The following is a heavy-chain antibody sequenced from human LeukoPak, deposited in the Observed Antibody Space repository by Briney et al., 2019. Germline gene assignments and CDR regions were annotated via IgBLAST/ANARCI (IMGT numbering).Heavy chain of an antibody. J-gene: IGHJ5*02. Sequence: GGPLRLSCAASGFTFSSYAMSWVRQAPGKGLEWVSALSGSGGSTYYADSVKGRFTISRDNSKNTLYLQMNSLRAEDTAVYYCAKDRLAYYYDSSGYRNWFDPWGPGTLVTVSS. CDR1: GFTFSSYA. CDR2: LSGSGGST. V-gene: IGHV3-23*01. CDR3: AKDRLAYYYDSSGYRNWFDP. D-gene: IGHD3-22*01.